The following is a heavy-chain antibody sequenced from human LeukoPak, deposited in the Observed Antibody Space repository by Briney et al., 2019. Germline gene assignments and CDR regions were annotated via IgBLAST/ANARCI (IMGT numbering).Heavy chain of an antibody. CDR3: ATFRSVGLRLGELSFADI. Sequence: PGGSLRLSCAPSGFTFSSYAMSWVRQAPGKGLEWVSAISGSGGSTYYADSVKGRFTISRDNSKNTLYLQMNSLRAEDTAVYYCATFRSVGLRLGELSFADIWGQGTMVTVSS. CDR1: GFTFSSYA. D-gene: IGHD3-16*02. V-gene: IGHV3-23*01. J-gene: IGHJ3*02. CDR2: ISGSGGST.